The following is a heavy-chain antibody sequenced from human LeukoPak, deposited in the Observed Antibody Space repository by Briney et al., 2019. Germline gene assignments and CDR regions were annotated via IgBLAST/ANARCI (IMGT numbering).Heavy chain of an antibody. D-gene: IGHD2-2*01. CDR2: IYYSGST. CDR3: AREVGYQLLSPYYFDY. Sequence: SETLSLTCAVYGGSFSGYYWSWIRQPPGKGLEWIGSIYYSGSTYYNPSLKSRVTISVDTSKNQFSLKLSSVTAADTAVYYCAREVGYQLLSPYYFDYWGQGTLVTVSS. J-gene: IGHJ4*02. CDR1: GGSFSGYY. V-gene: IGHV4-34*09.